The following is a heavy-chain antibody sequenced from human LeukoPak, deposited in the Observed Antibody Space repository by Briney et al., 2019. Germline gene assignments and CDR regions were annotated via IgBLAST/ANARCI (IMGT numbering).Heavy chain of an antibody. CDR3: ARVPTTTPIDY. V-gene: IGHV4-39*07. J-gene: IGHJ4*02. D-gene: IGHD4-11*01. CDR1: GGSISSSSYY. Sequence: PSETLSLTCTVSGGSISSSSYYWGWIRQPPGKGLEWIGSIYYSGGTYYNPSLKSRVTISLDTSKNQFSLKLSSVTAADTAVYYCARVPTTTPIDYWGQGTLVTVSS. CDR2: IYYSGGT.